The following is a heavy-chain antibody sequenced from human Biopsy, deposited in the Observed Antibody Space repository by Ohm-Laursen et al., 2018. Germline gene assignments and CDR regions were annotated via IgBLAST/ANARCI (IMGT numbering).Heavy chain of an antibody. CDR3: ARGTGRYYVYGAFDI. J-gene: IGHJ3*02. V-gene: IGHV4-4*07. CDR2: IYTSGSP. Sequence: SDTLSLTWAVSGDSINNYYWSWIRQPAGKGLEWIGCIYTSGSPNYNLSLESRVTMSVDTSKNQFSLNLRSVTAADTAVYYCARGTGRYYVYGAFDIWGQGTVVTVSS. CDR1: GDSINNYY. D-gene: IGHD1-26*01.